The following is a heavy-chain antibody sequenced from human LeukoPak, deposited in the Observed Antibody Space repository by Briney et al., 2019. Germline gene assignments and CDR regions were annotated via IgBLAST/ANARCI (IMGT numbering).Heavy chain of an antibody. D-gene: IGHD2-2*01. CDR2: INAGNGNT. Sequence: ASVKVSCKASGYTFTTYAMNWVRQAPGQRLEWMGWINAGNGNTKYSENFQGRVTVTGDTSASTAYMELSSLTSEDTAVYYCARGSCSSTSCFMDVWGQGTTVTVSS. J-gene: IGHJ6*02. CDR3: ARGSCSSTSCFMDV. CDR1: GYTFTTYA. V-gene: IGHV1-3*01.